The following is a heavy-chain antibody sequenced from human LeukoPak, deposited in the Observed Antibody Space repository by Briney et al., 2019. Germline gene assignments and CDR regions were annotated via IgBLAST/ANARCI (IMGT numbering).Heavy chain of an antibody. V-gene: IGHV3-7*05. Sequence: GGSLRLSCAASGFTFSSYWMNWVRQAPGKGLEWVANIKQDGSEKYYVDSVKGRFTISRDNAKNSLYLQMYSLRAEDTAVYYCARGFELITFGEAIGKLNWFDSWGQGTLVTVSP. CDR1: GFTFSSYW. J-gene: IGHJ5*01. CDR2: IKQDGSEK. D-gene: IGHD3-16*02. CDR3: ARGFELITFGEAIGKLNWFDS.